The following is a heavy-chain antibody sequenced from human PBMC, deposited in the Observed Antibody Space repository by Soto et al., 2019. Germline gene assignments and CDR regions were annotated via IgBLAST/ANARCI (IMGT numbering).Heavy chain of an antibody. Sequence: VGSLRLSCAGSGFIFGDAWLSWVRQAPGKGLEGVARVTRKSDGETADYAAPVTGRFTISRDASKPTVYLQMNSLKIDDTGIYDCVARRPFEYRGKGTLVTVAS. D-gene: IGHD2-21*01. J-gene: IGHJ4*02. V-gene: IGHV3-15*05. CDR3: VARRPFEY. CDR2: VTRKSDGETA. CDR1: GFIFGDAW.